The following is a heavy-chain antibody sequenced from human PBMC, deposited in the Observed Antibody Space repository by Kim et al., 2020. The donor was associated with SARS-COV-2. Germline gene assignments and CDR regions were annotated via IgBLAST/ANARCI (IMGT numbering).Heavy chain of an antibody. CDR2: INAGNGNT. CDR1: GYTFTSYA. J-gene: IGHJ4*02. Sequence: SVKVSCKASGYTFTSYAMHWVRQAPGQRLEWMGWINAGNGNTNYSQKFQGRVTITRDTSASTAYMELSSLRSEDTAVYYCAREGGLLWFGDNSGYFDYWGQGTLVTVSS. CDR3: AREGGLLWFGDNSGYFDY. D-gene: IGHD3-10*01. V-gene: IGHV1-3*01.